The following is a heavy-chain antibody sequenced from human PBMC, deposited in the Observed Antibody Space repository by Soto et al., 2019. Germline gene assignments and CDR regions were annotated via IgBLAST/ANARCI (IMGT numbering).Heavy chain of an antibody. Sequence: GGSLRLSCAASGFTFSSYAMSWVRQAPGKGLEWVSAISGSGGSTYYADSVKGRFTISRDNSKNTLYLQMNSLRAEDTAVYYSAKDAGGPPDSGGGKNWNSPVAYMDVRGKGTTVTVSS. CDR3: AKDAGGPPDSGGGKNWNSPVAYMDV. V-gene: IGHV3-23*01. CDR2: ISGSGGST. D-gene: IGHD1-7*01. CDR1: GFTFSSYA. J-gene: IGHJ6*03.